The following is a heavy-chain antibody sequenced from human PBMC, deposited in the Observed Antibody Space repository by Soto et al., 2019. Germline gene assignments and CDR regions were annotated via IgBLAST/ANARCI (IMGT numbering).Heavy chain of an antibody. Sequence: QVQLVRSGAEVKKPGASVKVSCKASGYTFTTYGITWVRQAPGRGLEWMGWISAYSGNTNFAQKLHGRLTVTTDTSTNTAYMDLRSLRSDDTAVYYCARVVKAGDYGDYGRYYFDYWGHGTLVTVSS. J-gene: IGHJ4*01. CDR1: GYTFTTYG. CDR2: ISAYSGNT. CDR3: ARVVKAGDYGDYGRYYFDY. D-gene: IGHD4-17*01. V-gene: IGHV1-18*04.